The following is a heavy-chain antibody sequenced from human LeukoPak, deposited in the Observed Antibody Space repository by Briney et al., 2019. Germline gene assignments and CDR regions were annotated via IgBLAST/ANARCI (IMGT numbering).Heavy chain of an antibody. CDR1: GFTFSSYA. CDR3: NTDWNYDTYPYYYFGLDV. Sequence: GGSLRLSCAASGFTFSSYAMSWVRQAPGKGLEWVGFIRSQAYGGTPEYAASVKGRFTISRDDSKNIAYLQMNSLKTEDTAVYYCNTDWNYDTYPYYYFGLDVWGQGTTVTVSS. J-gene: IGHJ6*02. CDR2: IRSQAYGGTP. V-gene: IGHV3-49*04. D-gene: IGHD1-7*01.